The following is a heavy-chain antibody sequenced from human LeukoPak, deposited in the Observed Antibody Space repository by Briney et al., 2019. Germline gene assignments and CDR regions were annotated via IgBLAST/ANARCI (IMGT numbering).Heavy chain of an antibody. CDR3: ARDGGSSSPFDY. CDR1: GYSISSGYY. V-gene: IGHV4-38-2*02. CDR2: IYHSGST. J-gene: IGHJ4*02. D-gene: IGHD6-6*01. Sequence: PSETLSLTCTVSGYSISSGYYWGWIRPPPGKGLEWIGSIYHSGSTYYNPSLKSRVTISVDTSKNQFYLKLSSVTAADTAVYYCARDGGSSSPFDYWGQGTLVTVSS.